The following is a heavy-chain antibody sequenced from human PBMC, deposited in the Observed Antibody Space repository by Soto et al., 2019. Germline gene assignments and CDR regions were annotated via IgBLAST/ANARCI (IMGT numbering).Heavy chain of an antibody. CDR3: ARVGGIAAAGISPYYYYGMDV. D-gene: IGHD6-13*01. J-gene: IGHJ6*02. CDR1: GYTFTSYY. Sequence: ASVKVSCKASGYTFTSYYMHWVRQAPGQGLEWMGIINPSGGSTSYAQKFQGRVTMTRDTSTSTVYMELSSLRSEDTAVYYCARVGGIAAAGISPYYYYGMDVWGQGTTVTVSS. V-gene: IGHV1-46*01. CDR2: INPSGGST.